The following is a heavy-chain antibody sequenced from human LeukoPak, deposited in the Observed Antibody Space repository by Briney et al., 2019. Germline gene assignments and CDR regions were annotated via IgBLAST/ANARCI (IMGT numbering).Heavy chain of an antibody. CDR1: GLSLDDYA. J-gene: IGHJ3*01. V-gene: IGHV3-9*01. D-gene: IGHD3-9*01. CDR3: IKDMGFDLLKDAFDV. CDR2: ISWDSGNK. Sequence: GGSLRLSCVGSGLSLDDYAMHWVRQAPGKGLEWVSSISWDSGNKAYADSVKGRFTISRDNAKNSLYLQMNSLRPEDTAFYYCIKDMGFDLLKDAFDVWGQGTLVTVSS.